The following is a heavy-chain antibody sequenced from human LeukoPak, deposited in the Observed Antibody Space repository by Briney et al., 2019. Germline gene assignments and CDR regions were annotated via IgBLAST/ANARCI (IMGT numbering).Heavy chain of an antibody. V-gene: IGHV4-34*01. CDR2: IDHSGST. CDR1: VASFSDYY. J-gene: IGHJ5*02. D-gene: IGHD3-10*01. Sequence: PSETLSLTCAVYVASFSDYYWTWFCQPPGKGLEWIGEIDHSGSTKYNPSLKGRVTISLDTSKNQFSLDLTSVTAADTAVYYCATGSRLGSYNLLDPWGQGTLVTVSS. CDR3: ATGSRLGSYNLLDP.